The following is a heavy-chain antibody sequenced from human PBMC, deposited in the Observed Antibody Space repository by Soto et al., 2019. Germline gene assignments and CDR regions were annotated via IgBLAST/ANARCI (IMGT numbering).Heavy chain of an antibody. V-gene: IGHV3-30*03. Sequence: GGSLRLSCAASGFTFSSYGMHWVRQAPGKGLEWVAVISYDGSNKYYADSVKGRFTISRDNSKNTLYLQMNSLRAEDTAVYYCASDGGEYQLLDDYWGQGTLVTVSS. D-gene: IGHD2-2*01. CDR3: ASDGGEYQLLDDY. CDR2: ISYDGSNK. J-gene: IGHJ4*02. CDR1: GFTFSSYG.